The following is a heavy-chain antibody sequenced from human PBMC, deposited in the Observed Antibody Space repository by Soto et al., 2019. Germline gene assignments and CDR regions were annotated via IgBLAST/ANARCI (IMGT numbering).Heavy chain of an antibody. D-gene: IGHD2-15*01. Sequence: EVHLVESGGGLVQPGGSLRLSCAASGFTVSSNYMSWVRQAPGKGLERVSLIQSGGSTYYAGSVKGRFTIARDNPKNTLFLNMTSTGAEDTAVYYCARDDVHWSGGRCYGVAMGVWGKGTTVTVSS. CDR2: IQSGGST. V-gene: IGHV3-66*01. J-gene: IGHJ6*03. CDR1: GFTVSSNY. CDR3: ARDDVHWSGGRCYGVAMGV.